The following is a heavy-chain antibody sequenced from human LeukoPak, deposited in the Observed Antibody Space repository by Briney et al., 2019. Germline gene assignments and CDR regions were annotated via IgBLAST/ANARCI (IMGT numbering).Heavy chain of an antibody. CDR3: AKGEHGDLRWYYFDY. D-gene: IGHD4-17*01. Sequence: GGSLRLSCAASGFTFSSYAMHWVRQAPGKGLEWVAVISYDGSNKYYADSVKGRFTISRDNSKNTLYLQMNSLRAEDTAVYYCAKGEHGDLRWYYFDYWGQGTLVTVSS. V-gene: IGHV3-30-3*01. CDR2: ISYDGSNK. J-gene: IGHJ4*02. CDR1: GFTFSSYA.